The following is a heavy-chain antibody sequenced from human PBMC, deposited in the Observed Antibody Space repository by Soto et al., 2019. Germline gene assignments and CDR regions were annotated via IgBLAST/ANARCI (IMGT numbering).Heavy chain of an antibody. V-gene: IGHV3-33*01. CDR3: ARAKYGYYYYGMYV. D-gene: IGHD2-8*01. J-gene: IGHJ6*02. CDR2: IWYDGSNK. Sequence: PGGSLRLSCAASGFTFSSYGMHWVRQAPGKGLEWVAVIWYDGSNKYYADSVKGRFTISRDNSKNTLYLQMNSLRAEDTAVYYCARAKYGYYYYGMYVLSQGTTVTVSS. CDR1: GFTFSSYG.